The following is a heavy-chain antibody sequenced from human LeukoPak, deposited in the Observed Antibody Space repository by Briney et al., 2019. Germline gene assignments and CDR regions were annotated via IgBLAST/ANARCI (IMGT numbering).Heavy chain of an antibody. D-gene: IGHD2-2*01. CDR3: AQGGYCSSPSCYRH. J-gene: IGHJ4*02. CDR1: GGSISSISYY. Sequence: PSETLSLTCTVSGGSISSISYYWGWIRQPPGKGLEWIVGIYYTGNTYSHPSLKSRVTISVDTSKNQFSLKLSSVTAAHTAVYHCAQGGYCSSPSCYRHWGQGTLVTVSS. V-gene: IGHV4-39*07. CDR2: IYYTGNT.